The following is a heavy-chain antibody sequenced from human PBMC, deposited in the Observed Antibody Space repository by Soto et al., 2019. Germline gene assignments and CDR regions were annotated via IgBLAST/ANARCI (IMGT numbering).Heavy chain of an antibody. CDR1: GGTFSSYA. Sequence: QVQLVQSGAEVKKPGSSVKVSCKASGGTFSSYAISWVRQAPGQGLEWMGGTIPIFGTANYAQKFQGRVTITADESTSTAYMELSSLRSEDTALYYCARGGSYYDSSGYYRFDYWGQGTLVTVSS. CDR2: TIPIFGTA. D-gene: IGHD3-22*01. J-gene: IGHJ4*02. CDR3: ARGGSYYDSSGYYRFDY. V-gene: IGHV1-69*12.